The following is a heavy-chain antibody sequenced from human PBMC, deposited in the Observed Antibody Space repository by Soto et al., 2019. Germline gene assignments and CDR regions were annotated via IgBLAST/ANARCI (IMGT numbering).Heavy chain of an antibody. CDR3: AKVRGGLVDTCTLDV. Sequence: EVQLLESGGGWVQPGGSLRLYCVASGFISSNYAMSWVRKVPGKGLEWVSGIGGSEPNTHYADSVKSRFTISRDNSKNTLFLQKNSLRAEDTAEDYCAKVRGGLVDTCTLDVWGQGTTVTVSS. J-gene: IGHJ6*01. CDR2: IGGSEPNT. V-gene: IGHV3-23*01. D-gene: IGHD5-18*01. CDR1: GFISSNYA.